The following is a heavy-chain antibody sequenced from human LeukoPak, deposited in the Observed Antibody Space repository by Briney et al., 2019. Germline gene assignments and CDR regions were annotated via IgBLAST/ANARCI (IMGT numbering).Heavy chain of an antibody. D-gene: IGHD6-13*01. J-gene: IGHJ4*02. CDR3: ARPRAPYSTSWPLDY. CDR1: GFTFDDYG. CDR2: INWNGDST. Sequence: GGFLRLSCAASGFTFDDYGMSWVRQAPGKGLEWVSGINWNGDSTGYADSVKGRFTISRDNAKNSLYLQMNSLRAEDMALYHCARPRAPYSTSWPLDYWGQGTLVTVSS. V-gene: IGHV3-20*01.